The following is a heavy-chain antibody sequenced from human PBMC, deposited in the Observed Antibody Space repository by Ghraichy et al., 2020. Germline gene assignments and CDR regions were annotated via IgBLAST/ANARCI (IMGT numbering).Heavy chain of an antibody. J-gene: IGHJ3*02. CDR2: ITPQSGGT. CDR3: ARHYTPIWSDYYTEAFDI. Sequence: ASVKVSCKTSGYSFTAYYIHWVRQAPGQGLQWMGRITPQSGGTKYAQEFEGRVSLTRDTSLTTAYMELSGLRSDDTAMYFCARHYTPIWSDYYTEAFDIWGQGTMVTVSS. V-gene: IGHV1-2*06. D-gene: IGHD3-3*01. CDR1: GYSFTAYY.